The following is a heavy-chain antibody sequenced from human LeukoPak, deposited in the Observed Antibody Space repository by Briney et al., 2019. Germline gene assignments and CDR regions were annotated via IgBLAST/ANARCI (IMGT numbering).Heavy chain of an antibody. D-gene: IGHD3-10*01. Sequence: GGSLRLSCAASGFTFRDYWMHWVRQAPGKGLVWVSRIESDGSTTRYADSVKGRFTISRDNAKNTMYLQMNSLRAEDTAVYFCARSSGVRGNWFDLWGQGTLVTVSS. J-gene: IGHJ5*02. CDR3: ARSSGVRGNWFDL. CDR1: GFTFRDYW. CDR2: IESDGSTT. V-gene: IGHV3-74*01.